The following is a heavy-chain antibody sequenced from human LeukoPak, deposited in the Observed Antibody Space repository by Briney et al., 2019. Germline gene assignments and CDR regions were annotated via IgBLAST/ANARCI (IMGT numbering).Heavy chain of an antibody. D-gene: IGHD3-3*01. CDR3: ARDSRYHDFWSGYVDY. CDR2: VYAGGNT. V-gene: IGHV4-4*07. J-gene: IGHJ4*02. Sequence: PSETLSLTCTVSGGSITFYYWTWIRQSAGKGLEWIGRVYAGGNTNYNPSLKSRTTLSSDTSKNEFSLMLTSVTAADTAIYYCARDSRYHDFWSGYVDYWGQGILVTVSS. CDR1: GGSITFYY.